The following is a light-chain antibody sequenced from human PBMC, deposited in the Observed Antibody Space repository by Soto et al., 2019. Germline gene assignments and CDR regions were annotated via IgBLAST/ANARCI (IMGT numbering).Light chain of an antibody. CDR1: QNVKYDSNNRNY. CDR3: HQYYSFPRT. CDR2: WAS. J-gene: IGKJ2*01. V-gene: IGKV4-1*01. Sequence: DIVLTQSPDSLAVSLGERATFNCTSSQNVKYDSNNRNYLAWYQQKSGQPPRLLVYWASTRVSGVPDRFSGSGSGTEFTLTVSSLQAEDVAVYYCHQYYSFPRTFGQGTKVEIK.